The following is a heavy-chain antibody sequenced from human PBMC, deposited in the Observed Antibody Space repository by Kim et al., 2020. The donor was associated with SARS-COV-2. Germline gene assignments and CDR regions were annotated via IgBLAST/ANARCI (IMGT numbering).Heavy chain of an antibody. V-gene: IGHV3-30*07. CDR3: AKDHESSGWPTFDY. J-gene: IGHJ4*02. Sequence: ADSVKGRFTVSRDNARNTLFLQMDSLRAEDTALYYCAKDHESSGWPTFDYWGQGTLVTVSS. D-gene: IGHD3-22*01.